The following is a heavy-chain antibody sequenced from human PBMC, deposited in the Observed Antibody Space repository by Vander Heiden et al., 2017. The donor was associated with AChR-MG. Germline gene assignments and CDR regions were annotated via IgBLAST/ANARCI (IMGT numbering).Heavy chain of an antibody. CDR2: ISPSDGST. V-gene: IGHV1-18*01. CDR1: GYTCITHG. D-gene: IGHD3-10*01. CDR3: TREGRTYPGWYFDL. Sequence: QVQLVQSGVEVKKPGASVKVSCAASGYTCITHGISWVRQDPGQGLEWMGWISPSDGSTEYAQKFQGRVTMTTDTSTSTAYMELTSLRSDDTAVYYCTREGRTYPGWYFDLWGRGTRVTVSS. J-gene: IGHJ2*01.